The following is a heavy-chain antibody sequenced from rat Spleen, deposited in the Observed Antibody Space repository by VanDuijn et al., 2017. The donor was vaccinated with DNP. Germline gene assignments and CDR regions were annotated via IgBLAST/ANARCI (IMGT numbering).Heavy chain of an antibody. CDR1: GFTFSDHN. CDR3: ASRPPPTRGPFDY. Sequence: EVKLVESGGGLVQPGRSLKLSCAASGFTFSDHNMAWVRQAPKKGLEWVATIIYDGSRTYYRDSVKGRFTVSRDNAKSTLYLQMNSLRSEDTATYYCASRPPPTRGPFDYWGQGVLVTVSS. D-gene: IGHD1-4*01. J-gene: IGHJ2*01. CDR2: IIYDGSRT. V-gene: IGHV5S10*01.